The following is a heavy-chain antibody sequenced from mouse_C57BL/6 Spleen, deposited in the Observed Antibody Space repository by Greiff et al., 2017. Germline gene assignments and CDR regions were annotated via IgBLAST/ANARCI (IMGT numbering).Heavy chain of an antibody. D-gene: IGHD1-1*01. CDR2: IHPSDSDT. CDR3: AIGYYGSSYYFDD. Sequence: VQLQQPGAELVKPGASVKVSCKASGYTFTSYWMHWVKQRPGQGLEWIGRIHPSDSDTNYNQKFKGKATLTVDKSSSTAYMQFSGLTSEDSAVYYCAIGYYGSSYYFDDWGQGTTLTVSS. J-gene: IGHJ2*01. CDR1: GYTFTSYW. V-gene: IGHV1-74*01.